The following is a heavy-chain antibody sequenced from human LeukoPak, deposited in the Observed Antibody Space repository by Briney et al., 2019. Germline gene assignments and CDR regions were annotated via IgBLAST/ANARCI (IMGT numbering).Heavy chain of an antibody. J-gene: IGHJ3*02. CDR1: GFTFSSDP. D-gene: IGHD6-6*01. V-gene: IGHV3-48*02. Sequence: GGSLGLSCAASGFTFSSDPMNWVRQAPGKGLEWISNIRSDGDDFYADTVKGRFTISRDNAKNSLYLQMNSLKEEDTAVYYCVRDVHWAFDMWGQGTMVTVSS. CDR3: VRDVHWAFDM. CDR2: IRSDGDD.